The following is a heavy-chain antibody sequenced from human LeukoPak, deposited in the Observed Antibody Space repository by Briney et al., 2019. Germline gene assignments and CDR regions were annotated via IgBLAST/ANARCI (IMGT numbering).Heavy chain of an antibody. D-gene: IGHD3-10*01. Sequence: GGSLRPSCAASGFTFSTYAMSWVRQAPGKGLEWVSAVSGSGGSTYYVDSVKGRFTISRDNSKNTLYLQMSSLRAEDTAVYYCAKDSAQSYYYGSGSYYQFWGQGTLVTVSS. CDR3: AKDSAQSYYYGSGSYYQF. J-gene: IGHJ4*02. CDR2: VSGSGGST. CDR1: GFTFSTYA. V-gene: IGHV3-23*01.